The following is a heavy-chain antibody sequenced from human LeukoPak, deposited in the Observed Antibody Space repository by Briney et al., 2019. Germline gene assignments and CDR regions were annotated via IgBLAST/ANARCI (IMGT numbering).Heavy chain of an antibody. V-gene: IGHV4-39*01. Sequence: PSETLSLTCAVSGGSINSDDWWSWVRQSPGKGLEWIGSIYYSGSTYYNPSLKSRVTISVDTSKNQFSLKLSSVTAADTAVYYCARQGSGYYYHYFDYWGQGTLVTVSS. CDR2: IYYSGST. CDR1: GGSINSDDW. CDR3: ARQGSGYYYHYFDY. J-gene: IGHJ4*02. D-gene: IGHD3-22*01.